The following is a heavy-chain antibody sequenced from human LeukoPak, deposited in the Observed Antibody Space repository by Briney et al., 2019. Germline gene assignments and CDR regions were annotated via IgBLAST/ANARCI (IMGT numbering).Heavy chain of an antibody. CDR3: VHYGSGSHDF. D-gene: IGHD3-10*01. V-gene: IGHV4-38-2*02. CDR1: GSSISSGYY. J-gene: IGHJ4*02. Sequence: SETLSLTCTVSGSSISSGYYWGWIWQTPGKGLEWIGSIYQSGSTYYNPSLKSRVSISVDTSKNQFSLNLSSVTAADTAVYYCVHYGSGSHDFWDQGTLVTVSS. CDR2: IYQSGST.